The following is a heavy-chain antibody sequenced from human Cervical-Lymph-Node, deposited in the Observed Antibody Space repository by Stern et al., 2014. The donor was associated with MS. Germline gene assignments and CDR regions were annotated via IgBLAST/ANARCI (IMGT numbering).Heavy chain of an antibody. CDR2: INTNSGGT. CDR1: AYPITDYY. CDR3: ARGGGYSYSTLDY. V-gene: IGHV1-2*02. Sequence: HVQLAESGAEVKKPVASGKGSCKASAYPITDYYTHWVRQAPANGLYWSGWINTNSGGTYSAQKFQGRLTMTRDTSISTAYMELSSLRSDDTAVYYCARGGGYSYSTLDYWGQGTQVTVSS. J-gene: IGHJ4*02. D-gene: IGHD3-10*01.